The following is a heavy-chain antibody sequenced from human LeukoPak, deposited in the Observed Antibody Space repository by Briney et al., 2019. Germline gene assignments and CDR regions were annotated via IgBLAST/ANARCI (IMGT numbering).Heavy chain of an antibody. CDR1: GGSISSYY. J-gene: IGHJ4*02. CDR2: IYYSGST. CDR3: ARGSTAAGIYYFDY. V-gene: IGHV4-59*01. D-gene: IGHD6-13*01. Sequence: SETLSLTCTVPGGSISSYYWSWIRQPPGKGLEWIGYIYYSGSTNYNPSLKSRVTISVDTSKNQFSLKLSSVTAADTAVYYCARGSTAAGIYYFDYWGQGTLVTVSS.